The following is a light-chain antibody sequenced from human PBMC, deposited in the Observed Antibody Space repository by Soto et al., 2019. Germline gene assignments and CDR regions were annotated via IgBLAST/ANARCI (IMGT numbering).Light chain of an antibody. Sequence: QSALTQPASVSGSPGQSITISCTGTSSDVGGYNYVSWYQQHPGKAPKLMIYEVSNRPSGVSNRFSGSKSGNTASLTISGLQAEDEADYYCSSYTSSSTVVFVVGT. CDR2: EVS. CDR3: SSYTSSSTVV. CDR1: SSDVGGYNY. V-gene: IGLV2-14*01. J-gene: IGLJ2*01.